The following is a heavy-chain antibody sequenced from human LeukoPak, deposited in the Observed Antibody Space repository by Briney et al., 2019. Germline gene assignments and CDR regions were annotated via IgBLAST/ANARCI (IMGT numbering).Heavy chain of an antibody. J-gene: IGHJ5*02. CDR3: ARAQVGYNWFDP. CDR2: ISSSSSYI. CDR1: GFTFSSYT. D-gene: IGHD1-26*01. V-gene: IGHV3-21*01. Sequence: PGGSLRLSCAASGFTFSSYTMKWVRQAPGKGLEWVSSISSSSSYIYYADSVKGRFTISKDNAKNSLYLQMDSLRAEDTAVYYCARAQVGYNWFDPWGQGTLVTVSS.